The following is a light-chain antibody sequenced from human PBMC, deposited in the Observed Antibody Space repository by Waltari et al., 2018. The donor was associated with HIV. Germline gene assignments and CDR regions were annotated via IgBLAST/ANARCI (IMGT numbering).Light chain of an antibody. CDR2: EVS. J-gene: IGLJ2*01. V-gene: IGLV2-14*01. CDR3: SSSTSSATPV. CDR1: CHNVGGYCY. Sequence: QSPMQPPASAAGSAEKAITISCSGTCHNVGGYCYVPWYQHHPGQAPKLMIYEVSKRPSGVPRRFSGSSSGNTATLTISGPQAEDEADYYCSSSTSSATPVFGGGTKLTV.